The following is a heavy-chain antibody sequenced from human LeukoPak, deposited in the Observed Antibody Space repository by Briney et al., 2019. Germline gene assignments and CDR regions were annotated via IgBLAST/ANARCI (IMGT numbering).Heavy chain of an antibody. J-gene: IGHJ4*02. CDR2: ISSNGDNT. D-gene: IGHD2-8*02. CDR3: VKGHQVTGKYYYFDY. V-gene: IGHV3-64D*06. CDR1: GFTFSTYT. Sequence: GGSLRLSCLASGFTFSTYTMHWVRQAPGKGLEYVSAISSNGDNTYYADSVKGRFTVSRDNSENTLYLQMSSLRAEDTAFYYCVKGHQVTGKYYYFDYWGQGTLVTVSS.